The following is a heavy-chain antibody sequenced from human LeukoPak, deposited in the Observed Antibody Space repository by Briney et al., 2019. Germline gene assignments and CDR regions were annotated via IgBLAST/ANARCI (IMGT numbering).Heavy chain of an antibody. J-gene: IGHJ4*02. CDR1: GFTFSSYA. CDR3: ARGIRIAVAGTFDY. CDR2: ISGSGGST. Sequence: GGSLRLSCAASGFTFSSYAMSWVRQAPGKGLEWVSAISGSGGSTYYADSVKGRFTISRDNSKNTLYLQMNSLRAEDTAVYYCARGIRIAVAGTFDYWGQGTLVTVSS. D-gene: IGHD6-19*01. V-gene: IGHV3-23*01.